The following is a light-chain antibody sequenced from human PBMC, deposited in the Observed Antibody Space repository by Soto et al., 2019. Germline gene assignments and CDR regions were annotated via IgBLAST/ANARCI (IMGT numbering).Light chain of an antibody. Sequence: DVQMTQSPSALSASIGDRVTISCRASQDISSSLNWYQHKSGKAPKLLIYAASGLHSGVPSRFSGSGSGTDFTLTISSLQPEDFATYYCQQSYSTPPITFGQGTRLAIK. CDR2: AAS. CDR1: QDISSS. CDR3: QQSYSTPPIT. V-gene: IGKV1-39*01. J-gene: IGKJ5*01.